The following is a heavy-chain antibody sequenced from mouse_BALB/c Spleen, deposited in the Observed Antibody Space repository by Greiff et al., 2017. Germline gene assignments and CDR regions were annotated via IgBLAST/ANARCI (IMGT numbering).Heavy chain of an antibody. CDR3: ARGYYGSSPCWYFDV. Sequence: EVHLVESGGDLVKPGGSLKLSCAASGFTFSSYGMSWVRQTPDKRLEWVATISSGGSCTYYPDSVKGRFTISRDNAKNTLYLQMSSLKSEDTAMYYCARGYYGSSPCWYFDVWGAGTTVTVSS. J-gene: IGHJ1*01. CDR2: ISSGGSCT. CDR1: GFTFSSYG. V-gene: IGHV5-6*01. D-gene: IGHD1-1*01.